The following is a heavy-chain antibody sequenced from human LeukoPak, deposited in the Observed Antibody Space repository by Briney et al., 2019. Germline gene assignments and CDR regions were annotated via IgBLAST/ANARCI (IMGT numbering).Heavy chain of an antibody. CDR2: ISQGGSVK. J-gene: IGHJ4*02. CDR1: GFTFSTYW. CDR3: VRLSRSVPNDY. D-gene: IGHD5/OR15-5a*01. Sequence: GGSLRLSCAASGFTFSTYWVSWVRQPPGKGLEWVANISQGGSVKQHVDSVEGRFTVSRDNAKNSLFLQMNSLRAEDTAVYYCVRLSRSVPNDYWGQGTLVTVSS. V-gene: IGHV3-7*01.